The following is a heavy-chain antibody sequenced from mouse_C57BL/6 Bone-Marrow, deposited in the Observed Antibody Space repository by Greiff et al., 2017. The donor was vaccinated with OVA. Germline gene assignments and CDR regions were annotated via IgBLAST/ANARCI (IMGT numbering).Heavy chain of an antibody. CDR2: ISDGGSYT. Sequence: EVKLVESGGGLVKPGGSLKLSCAASGFTFSSYAMSWVRQTPEKRLEWVATISDGGSYTYYPDNVKGRFTSSRDNAKNNLYLQMSHLKSEDTAMYYCARDPSFAYWGQGTLVTVSA. J-gene: IGHJ3*01. CDR1: GFTFSSYA. CDR3: ARDPSFAY. V-gene: IGHV5-4*01.